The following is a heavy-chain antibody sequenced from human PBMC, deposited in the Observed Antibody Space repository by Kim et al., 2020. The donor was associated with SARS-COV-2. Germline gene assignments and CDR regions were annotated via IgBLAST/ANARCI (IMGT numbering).Heavy chain of an antibody. D-gene: IGHD3-10*02. Sequence: SETLSLTCAVYGGSFSGYYWSWIRQPPGKGLEWIGEINHSGSTNYNPSLKSRVTISVDTSKNQFSLKLSSVTAADTAVYYCARTLLYYGRGYYYYYGMDVWGQGTTVTVSS. CDR2: INHSGST. CDR3: ARTLLYYGRGYYYYYGMDV. V-gene: IGHV4-34*01. CDR1: GGSFSGYY. J-gene: IGHJ6*02.